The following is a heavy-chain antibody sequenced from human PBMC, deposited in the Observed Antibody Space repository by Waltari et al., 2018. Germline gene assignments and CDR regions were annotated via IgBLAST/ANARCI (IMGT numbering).Heavy chain of an antibody. Sequence: EVQLVESGGGLVKPGRSLRLSCAASGFPFRSYTLNWVRQSPGKGLEWVSSISSSSTYISYADSVKGRFTISRDDAENSLYLQMDSLRAEDTAVYYCTRDLYGSGGDWFDPWGQGTLVTVSS. V-gene: IGHV3-21*01. J-gene: IGHJ5*02. CDR1: GFPFRSYT. CDR2: ISSSSTYI. D-gene: IGHD3-10*01. CDR3: TRDLYGSGGDWFDP.